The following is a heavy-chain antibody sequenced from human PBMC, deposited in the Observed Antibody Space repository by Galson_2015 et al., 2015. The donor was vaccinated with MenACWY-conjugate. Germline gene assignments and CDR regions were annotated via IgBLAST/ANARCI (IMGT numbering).Heavy chain of an antibody. V-gene: IGHV3-23*01. CDR3: AKDAKGDFAVVPGAAGH. J-gene: IGHJ4*02. D-gene: IGHD3-3*01. CDR1: RFSFSTYA. CDR2: IDGSGDTT. Sequence: SLRLSCAASRFSFSTYAMSWVRQTPGKGLERVSTIDGSGDTTYYADSVKGRFTISRDNSKNTLYLQMNSLRAEDTALYYCAKDAKGDFAVVPGAAGHWGQGTLVTVSS.